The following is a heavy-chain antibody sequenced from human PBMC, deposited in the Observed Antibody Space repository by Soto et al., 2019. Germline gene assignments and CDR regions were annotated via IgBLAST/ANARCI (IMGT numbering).Heavy chain of an antibody. CDR2: MNEDGSQK. CDR1: GFSFRDYW. Sequence: EVQLVESGGGLVQAGGSLRHSCVVSGFSFRDYWMTWVRLAPGKGLEWVANMNEDGSQKHYMDSVEGRFTIARDNAKNSVYLQMNSLRPDDTAIYDCASDKARRFDYWGQGTLVTVSS. J-gene: IGHJ4*02. D-gene: IGHD1-1*01. CDR3: ASDKARRFDY. V-gene: IGHV3-7*03.